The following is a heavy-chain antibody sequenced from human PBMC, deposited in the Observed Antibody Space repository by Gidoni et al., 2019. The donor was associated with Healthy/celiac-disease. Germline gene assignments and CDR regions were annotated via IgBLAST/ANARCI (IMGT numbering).Heavy chain of an antibody. CDR1: GFTVSSYS. Sequence: EVQLVESGGGLVKPGGSLRLSCAASGFTVSSYSMNWVRQAPGKGLEWVSSISSSSSYIYYADSVKGRFTISRDNAKNSLYLQMNSLRAEDTAVYYCARDPCSSTSCYGYYYYYGMDVWGQGTTVTVSS. V-gene: IGHV3-21*01. J-gene: IGHJ6*02. D-gene: IGHD2-2*01. CDR2: ISSSSSYI. CDR3: ARDPCSSTSCYGYYYYYGMDV.